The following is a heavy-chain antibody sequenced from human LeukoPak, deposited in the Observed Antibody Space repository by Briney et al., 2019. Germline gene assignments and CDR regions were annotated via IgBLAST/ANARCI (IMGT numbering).Heavy chain of an antibody. CDR2: ISSSSSYI. J-gene: IGHJ4*02. Sequence: PGGSLRLSCAASGFTFSSYSMNWVRQAPGKGLEWVSSISSSSSYIYYADSVKGRFTISRDNAKNSLHLQMNSLRAEDTAVYYCARDEVGTKNFDYWGQGTLVTVSS. V-gene: IGHV3-21*01. D-gene: IGHD2-2*01. CDR1: GFTFSSYS. CDR3: ARDEVGTKNFDY.